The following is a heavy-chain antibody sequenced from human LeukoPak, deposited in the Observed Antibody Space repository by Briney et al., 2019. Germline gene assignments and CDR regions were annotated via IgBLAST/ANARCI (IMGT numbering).Heavy chain of an antibody. CDR3: ARAQTMAAAGTGPGDF. CDR2: INPSSGGT. D-gene: IGHD6-13*01. J-gene: IGHJ4*02. V-gene: IGHV1-2*02. CDR1: GYTFTGYY. Sequence: ASVKVSCKSSGYTFTGYYMHWVRQAPGQGLEWMGWINPSSGGTHYAQKSQGRVTMTRDTSISTAYMELSSLRSDDTAVYSRARAQTMAAAGTGPGDFWGQGTLVTVSS.